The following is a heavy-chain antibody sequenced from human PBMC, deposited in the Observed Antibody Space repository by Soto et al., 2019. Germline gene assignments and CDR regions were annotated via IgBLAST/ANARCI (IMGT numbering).Heavy chain of an antibody. Sequence: EVQLVESGGGLVKPGGSLRLSCAASGFTFTNAWMSWVRQAPGKGLEWVGHIKSRADDGTTDYAAPLKGRFTISRDDSKNMLYLLMNSLKTEDTAVYFCATEGIASRPPFDYWGQGTLVTVSS. CDR3: ATEGIASRPPFDY. D-gene: IGHD6-13*01. V-gene: IGHV3-15*01. CDR1: GFTFTNAW. J-gene: IGHJ4*02. CDR2: IKSRADDGTT.